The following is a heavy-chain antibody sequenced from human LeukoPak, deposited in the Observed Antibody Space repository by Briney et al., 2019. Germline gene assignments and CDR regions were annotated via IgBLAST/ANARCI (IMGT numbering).Heavy chain of an antibody. CDR1: GFTFTSSA. CDR3: ARLEYCIRGNGCRRSGSDY. D-gene: IGHD2/OR15-2a*01. J-gene: IGHJ4*02. Sequence: GASVKVSCKASGFTFTSSAMQWVRQARGQRLEWIGWIVVGSGNTNYAQKFQERVTITRDMSTSTAYMELSSLRSEDTAVYYCARLEYCIRGNGCRRSGSDYWGQGTLVTVSS. V-gene: IGHV1-58*02. CDR2: IVVGSGNT.